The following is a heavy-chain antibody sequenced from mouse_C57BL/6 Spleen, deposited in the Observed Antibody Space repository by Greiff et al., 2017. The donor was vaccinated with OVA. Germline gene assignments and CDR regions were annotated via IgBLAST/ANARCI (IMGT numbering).Heavy chain of an antibody. J-gene: IGHJ2*01. CDR2: FYPGSGSI. Sequence: VQLVESGAELVKPGASVKLSCKASGYTFTEYTIHWVKQRSGQGLEWIGWFYPGSGSIKYNEKFKDKATLTADKSSSTVYMELSRLTSEDSAVYFCARDEDPTTVVPNYFDYWGQGTTLTVSS. D-gene: IGHD1-1*01. CDR3: ARDEDPTTVVPNYFDY. V-gene: IGHV1-62-2*01. CDR1: GYTFTEYT.